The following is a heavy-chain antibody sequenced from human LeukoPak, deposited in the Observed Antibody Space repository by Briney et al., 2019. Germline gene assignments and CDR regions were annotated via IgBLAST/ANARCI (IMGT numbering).Heavy chain of an antibody. CDR3: AREWTAVASTRFFAFDM. J-gene: IGHJ3*02. CDR2: ISSSSRYI. V-gene: IGHV3-21*01. Sequence: GGSLTLSCAASGFTFSSYSINWLRQAPGKGLEWVSSISSSSRYIYYADPVKGRFTISRDNAKNSLYLKMNSLSAEDTAVYYCAREWTAVASTRFFAFDMWGQGTMLTVSA. D-gene: IGHD6-19*01. CDR1: GFTFSSYS.